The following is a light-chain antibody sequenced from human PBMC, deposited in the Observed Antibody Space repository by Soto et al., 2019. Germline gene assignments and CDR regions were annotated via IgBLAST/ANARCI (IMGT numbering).Light chain of an antibody. V-gene: IGLV2-14*01. Sequence: QSVLTQPASVSGSPGQSITISGTGTSSDVGGYNYVSWYQQHPDKAPKLMIYEVSNRPSGVSNRFSGSKSGNTASLTISGLQAEDEADYYCSSYTSSSTPYVFGTGTKLTVL. J-gene: IGLJ1*01. CDR1: SSDVGGYNY. CDR2: EVS. CDR3: SSYTSSSTPYV.